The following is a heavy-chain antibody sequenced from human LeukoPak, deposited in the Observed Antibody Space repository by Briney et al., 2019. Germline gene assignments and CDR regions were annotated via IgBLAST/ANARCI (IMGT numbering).Heavy chain of an antibody. CDR3: AREMEQDGMDV. CDR2: IYRGGST. D-gene: IGHD1-26*01. J-gene: IGHJ6*02. CDR1: GGSIDSTNY. Sequence: GTLSLTCGVSGGSIDSTNYWSWVRQAPGKGLEWVSVIYRGGSTYYADSVKGRFTISRDNSKNTLYLQMNSLRAEDTAVYYCAREMEQDGMDVWGQGTTVTVSS. V-gene: IGHV3-66*01.